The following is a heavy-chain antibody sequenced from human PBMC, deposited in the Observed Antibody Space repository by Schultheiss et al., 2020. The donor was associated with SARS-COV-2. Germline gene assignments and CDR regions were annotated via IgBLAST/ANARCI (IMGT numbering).Heavy chain of an antibody. J-gene: IGHJ6*03. V-gene: IGHV3-74*01. D-gene: IGHD3-3*01. CDR1: GFTFSSYW. CDR2: INSDGSST. CDR3: ARGRQSTYYDFWSGYYSPTGDYYYYYMDV. Sequence: GGSLRLSCAASGFTFSSYWMHWVRQAPGKGLVWVSRINSDGSSTSYADSVKGRFTISRDNAKNTLYLQMNSLRAEDTAVYYCARGRQSTYYDFWSGYYSPTGDYYYYYMDVWGKGTTVTVSS.